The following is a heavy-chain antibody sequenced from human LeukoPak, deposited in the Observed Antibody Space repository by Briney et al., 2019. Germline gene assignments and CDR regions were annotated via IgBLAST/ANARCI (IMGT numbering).Heavy chain of an antibody. Sequence: ASVKVSCKASGYTFTGYYMHWVRQAPGQWLEWMGRINPNSGGTNYAQKFQGRVTMTRDTSISTAYMELSRLRSDDTAVYYCARDIARWSGSYSVSDYWGQGTLVTVSS. J-gene: IGHJ4*02. D-gene: IGHD1-26*01. CDR2: INPNSGGT. CDR1: GYTFTGYY. CDR3: ARDIARWSGSYSVSDY. V-gene: IGHV1-2*06.